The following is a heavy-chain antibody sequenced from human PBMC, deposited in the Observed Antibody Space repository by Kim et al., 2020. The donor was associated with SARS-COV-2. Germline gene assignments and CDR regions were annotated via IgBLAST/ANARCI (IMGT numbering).Heavy chain of an antibody. CDR2: IYYSGST. Sequence: SETLSLTCTVSGGSISSYYWSWIRQPPGKGLEWIGYIYYSGSTNYNPSLKSRVTISVDTSKNQFSVKLSSVTAADTAVYYCAGTTTVTTGDYYYYGMDVWGQGTTVTVSS. CDR3: AGTTTVTTGDYYYYGMDV. V-gene: IGHV4-59*08. CDR1: GGSISSYY. D-gene: IGHD4-17*01. J-gene: IGHJ6*02.